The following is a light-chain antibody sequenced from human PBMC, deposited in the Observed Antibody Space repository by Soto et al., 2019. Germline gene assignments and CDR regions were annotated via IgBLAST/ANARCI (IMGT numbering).Light chain of an antibody. Sequence: DIQMTQSPSSLSASRGDRVTITCRASQNITTFLHWYHQKPGKAPKRLIYGASNLQSGVSSRFSASGSGTYFTLTITSLQPEDCASYYCQQTSDFPFTFSPGTTVD. CDR3: QQTSDFPFT. V-gene: IGKV1-39*01. J-gene: IGKJ3*01. CDR1: QNITTF. CDR2: GAS.